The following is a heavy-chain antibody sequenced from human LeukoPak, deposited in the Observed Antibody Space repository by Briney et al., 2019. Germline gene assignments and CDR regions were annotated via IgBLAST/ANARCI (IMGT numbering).Heavy chain of an antibody. J-gene: IGHJ5*02. V-gene: IGHV3-30*18. Sequence: GRSLRLSCAASGVTFRSYGMHWVRQAPGKWLEWVAVISYDGRNKYYADSVQSRFTISRENSKNTLYLQMNSLRAEDTAVYYCAKDQRIAVAGIFWFDPWGQGTLVTVSS. D-gene: IGHD6-19*01. CDR3: AKDQRIAVAGIFWFDP. CDR1: GVTFRSYG. CDR2: ISYDGRNK.